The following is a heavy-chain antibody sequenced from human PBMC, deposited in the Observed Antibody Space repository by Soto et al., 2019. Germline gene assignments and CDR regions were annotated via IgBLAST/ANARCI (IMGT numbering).Heavy chain of an antibody. CDR3: AREAKVTIFGVDYYYYMDV. D-gene: IGHD3-3*01. Sequence: GASVKVSCKSSGDTFTSYAMHWVRQAPGQRLEWMGWINAGNGNTKYSQKFQGRVTITRDTSASTAYMELSSLRSEDTAVYYCAREAKVTIFGVDYYYYMDVWGKGTTVTVSS. CDR1: GDTFTSYA. J-gene: IGHJ6*03. CDR2: INAGNGNT. V-gene: IGHV1-3*01.